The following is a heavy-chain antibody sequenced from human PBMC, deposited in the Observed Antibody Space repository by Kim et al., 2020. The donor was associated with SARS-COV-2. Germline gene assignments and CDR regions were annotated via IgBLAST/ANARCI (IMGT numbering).Heavy chain of an antibody. D-gene: IGHD2-15*01. J-gene: IGHJ4*02. CDR2: ITSRRYGGTT. V-gene: IGHV3-49*03. Sequence: GGSLRLSCKTSGFTFGDNAISWFRHAPGKGLEWVGFITSRRYGGTTEFAASVKGRFSISRDDSKSIAFLQMNSLKTDDTAVYYCTRGGGTADYWGQGTLV. CDR3: TRGGGTADY. CDR1: GFTFGDNA.